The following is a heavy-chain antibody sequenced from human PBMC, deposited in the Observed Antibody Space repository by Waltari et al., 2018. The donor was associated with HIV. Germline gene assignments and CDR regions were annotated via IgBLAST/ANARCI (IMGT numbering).Heavy chain of an antibody. CDR2: IYYSGGT. J-gene: IGHJ3*02. V-gene: IGHV4-59*01. CDR1: GASFNRYY. D-gene: IGHD3-10*01. Sequence: QVQLQESGPGLVKPSETLYHTCTVSGASFNRYYWSWIRQSPGKGLEWIGYIYYSGGTKCNPALKSRVTMSVDTSKNQFSLRLTSVTAADTAVYYCARRITRIAGGAFDIWGQGTMVTVSS. CDR3: ARRITRIAGGAFDI.